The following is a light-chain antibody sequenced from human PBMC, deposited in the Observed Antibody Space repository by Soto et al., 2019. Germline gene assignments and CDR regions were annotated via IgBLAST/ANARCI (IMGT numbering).Light chain of an antibody. J-gene: IGKJ3*01. CDR3: HHRSNWPLRA. CDR1: QSVSSY. V-gene: IGKV3-11*01. CDR2: DAS. Sequence: EIVLTQSPATLSLSPGERATLSCRASQSVSSYLAWYQQKPGQAPRLLIYDASNRATGIPARFSGSGSWTDFTLTISSLEPEDFSVYCCHHRSNWPLRAFGPGNKVDIK.